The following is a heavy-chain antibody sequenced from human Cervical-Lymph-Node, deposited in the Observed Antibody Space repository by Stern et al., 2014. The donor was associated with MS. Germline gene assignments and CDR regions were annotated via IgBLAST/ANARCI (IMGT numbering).Heavy chain of an antibody. CDR3: ARKDMAFDY. V-gene: IGHV5-51*03. J-gene: IGHJ4*02. CDR1: GYSFWTFW. Sequence: EVHLVESGAEVKKPGESLKISCKVSGYSFWTFWIGWVRQMPGKGLEWMGSIYPGDSDTRYSPPFQGQVTISVDKSRTTAYLQWSSLKASDTAMYYCARKDMAFDYWGQGTLVTVSS. CDR2: IYPGDSDT. D-gene: IGHD5-24*01.